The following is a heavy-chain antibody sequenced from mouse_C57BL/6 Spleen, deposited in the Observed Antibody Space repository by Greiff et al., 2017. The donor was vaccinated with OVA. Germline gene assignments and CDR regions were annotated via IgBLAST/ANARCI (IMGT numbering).Heavy chain of an antibody. Sequence: VQLQQSGPELVKPGASVKISCKASGYTFTDYYMNWVKQSHGKSLEWIGDINPNNGGTSYNQKFKGKATLTVDKSSSTAYMELRSLTSEDSAVYYCARRQLRLRHFDYWGQGTTLTVSS. V-gene: IGHV1-26*01. CDR3: ARRQLRLRHFDY. CDR1: GYTFTDYY. CDR2: INPNNGGT. J-gene: IGHJ2*01. D-gene: IGHD3-2*02.